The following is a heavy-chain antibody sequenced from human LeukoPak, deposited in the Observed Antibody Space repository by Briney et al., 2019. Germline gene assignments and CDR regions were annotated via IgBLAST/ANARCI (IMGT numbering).Heavy chain of an antibody. CDR3: AKAPLGRCSGAICYYFDY. J-gene: IGHJ4*02. CDR2: IKQDGSEK. CDR1: GFTFSSYW. D-gene: IGHD2-15*01. V-gene: IGHV3-7*03. Sequence: GGSPRLSCAASGFTFSSYWMSWVRQAPGKGLEWVANIKQDGSEKYYVDSVKGRFTISRDNSKNTLYLQMNSLRAEDAAVYYCAKAPLGRCSGAICYYFDYWGQGTLVTVSS.